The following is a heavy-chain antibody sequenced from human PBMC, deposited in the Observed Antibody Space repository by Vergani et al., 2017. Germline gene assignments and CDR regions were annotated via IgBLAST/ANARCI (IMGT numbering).Heavy chain of an antibody. CDR2: IFPGDSQI. Sequence: EVELVQSGPEMRKPGESLKISCKGSEYSFSTYWIGWVRQMPGKGLEWMGLIFPGDSQIRSSLSFQGRVTISADKSISTAYLQWYSLQASDTAMYYCARLGDGYYYHGFDIWGQGTAVTVSS. J-gene: IGHJ3*02. CDR1: EYSFSTYW. V-gene: IGHV5-51*03. CDR3: ARLGDGYYYHGFDI. D-gene: IGHD3-3*01.